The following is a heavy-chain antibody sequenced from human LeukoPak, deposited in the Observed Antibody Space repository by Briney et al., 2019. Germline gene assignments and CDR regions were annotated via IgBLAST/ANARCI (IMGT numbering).Heavy chain of an antibody. D-gene: IGHD5-24*01. V-gene: IGHV4-61*08. CDR1: GGSISSGGYY. J-gene: IGHJ6*02. Sequence: PSETLSLTCTVSGGSISSGGYYWSWIRQPPGKGLEWIGYIYYSGSTNYNPSLKSRVTISVDTSKNQFSLKLSSVTAADTAVYYCARHGAPQDGYNYYPTYYYYYYGMDVWGQGTTVTVTS. CDR2: IYYSGST. CDR3: ARHGAPQDGYNYYPTYYYYYYGMDV.